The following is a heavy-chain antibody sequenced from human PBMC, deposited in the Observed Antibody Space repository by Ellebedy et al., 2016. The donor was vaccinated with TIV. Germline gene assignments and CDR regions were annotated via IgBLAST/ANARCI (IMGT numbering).Heavy chain of an antibody. CDR2: VFNTGST. D-gene: IGHD3-3*01. CDR3: ARCSIWSGLDY. J-gene: IGHJ4*02. CDR1: GGSIKSGSSY. V-gene: IGHV4-39*01. Sequence: MPSETLSLTCTVSGGSIKSGSSYWAWNRQAPGKGLEWIGSVFNTGSTYYRPSLDSRVTISVDTSKNQFSLQLSSVTAADTAVYYCARCSIWSGLDYWGQGTLVTVSS.